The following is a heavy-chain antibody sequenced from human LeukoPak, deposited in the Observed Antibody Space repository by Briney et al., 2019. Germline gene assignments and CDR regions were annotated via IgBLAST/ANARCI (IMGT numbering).Heavy chain of an antibody. CDR3: ARVSPDCSGGSCFDY. D-gene: IGHD2-15*01. J-gene: IGHJ4*02. CDR1: GFTFSSYW. CDR2: INSDGSST. Sequence: GGSLRLSCAASGFTFSSYWMHGVRQAPGKGLLWVSRINSDGSSTSYADSVKGRFTISRDNAKNTLYLQMNSLRAEDTAVYYCARVSPDCSGGSCFDYWGQGTLVTVSS. V-gene: IGHV3-74*01.